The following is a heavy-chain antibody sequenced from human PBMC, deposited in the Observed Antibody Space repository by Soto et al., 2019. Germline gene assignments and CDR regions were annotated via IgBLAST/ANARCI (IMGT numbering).Heavy chain of an antibody. V-gene: IGHV3-7*03. CDR3: ASGGWDTPI. Sequence: GGSLRLSCAASGFSFSTYWMRWVRQAPGKGLQWVATIKPDGSDKYYLDSVEGRFTISRDNAKKTLLLQMNSLTAEDTAVYYCASGGWDTPIWRQRTLVTVSS. D-gene: IGHD1-26*01. CDR1: GFSFSTYW. CDR2: IKPDGSDK. J-gene: IGHJ4*02.